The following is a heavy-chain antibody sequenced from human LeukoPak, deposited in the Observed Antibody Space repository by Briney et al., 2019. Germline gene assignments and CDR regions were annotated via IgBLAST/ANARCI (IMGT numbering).Heavy chain of an antibody. D-gene: IGHD3-22*01. CDR3: ARDQAPYDTSNYYDAFDI. J-gene: IGHJ3*02. Sequence: GGSLRLSCAASGFTFSSYWMSWVRQAPGKGLEWVANIKQDGSEKYYVDSVKGRFTISTDNAKNSLYLQMNSLRAEDTAVYFCARDQAPYDTSNYYDAFDIWGQGTMVTVSS. CDR2: IKQDGSEK. CDR1: GFTFSSYW. V-gene: IGHV3-7*01.